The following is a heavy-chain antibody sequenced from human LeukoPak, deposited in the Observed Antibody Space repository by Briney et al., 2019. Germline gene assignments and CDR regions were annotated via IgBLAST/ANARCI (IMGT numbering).Heavy chain of an antibody. D-gene: IGHD3-3*01. V-gene: IGHV3-30*04. J-gene: IGHJ4*02. Sequence: GGSLRLSCAASGFTFSSYAMHWVRQAPGKGLEWVAVISYDGSNKYYADSVKGRFTISRDNSKNTLYLQMNSLRAEDTAVYYCAKGLQLRFLEWLPFDYWGQGTLVTVSS. CDR3: AKGLQLRFLEWLPFDY. CDR2: ISYDGSNK. CDR1: GFTFSSYA.